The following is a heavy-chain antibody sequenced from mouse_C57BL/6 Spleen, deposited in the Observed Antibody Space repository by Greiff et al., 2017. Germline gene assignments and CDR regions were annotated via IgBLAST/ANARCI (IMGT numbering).Heavy chain of an antibody. V-gene: IGHV2-6*01. CDR2: IWGVGST. D-gene: IGHD3-3*01. Sequence: QVQLQQSGPGLVAPSQSLSITCTVSGFSLTSYGVDWVRQSPGKGLEWLGVIWGVGSTNYNSALKSRLSISKDNSKRQVFLKMNSLQTDDTAMNYCASGTNRGWFAYWGQGTLVTVSA. CDR3: ASGTNRGWFAY. J-gene: IGHJ3*01. CDR1: GFSLTSYG.